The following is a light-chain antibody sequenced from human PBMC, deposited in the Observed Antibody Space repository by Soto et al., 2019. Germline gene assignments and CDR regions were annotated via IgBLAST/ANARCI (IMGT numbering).Light chain of an antibody. CDR2: GVS. V-gene: IGKV3-20*01. CDR3: QQYGSSPWT. CDR1: QTVSNTY. Sequence: EIVLTQSPGTLSLSPGQRATLSCRASQTVSNTYLAWYQQKPGQAPRLLIYGVSTRATGIPDRFSGSGSGTDFTLSISGLEPEDFAVYYCQQYGSSPWTFGQGTKVEIK. J-gene: IGKJ1*01.